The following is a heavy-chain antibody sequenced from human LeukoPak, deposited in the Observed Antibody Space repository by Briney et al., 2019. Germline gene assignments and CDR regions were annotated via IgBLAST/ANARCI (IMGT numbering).Heavy chain of an antibody. V-gene: IGHV3-7*01. CDR3: ARASLGWFDP. J-gene: IGHJ5*02. CDR1: GFTFSSYW. CDR2: IDQDGSDK. Sequence: GGSLRLSCAASGFTFSSYWMSWVRQAPGKGLEWVASIDQDGSDKFSVGSVKGRFTISRDNARNSLYLQMSNLTSEDTAVYFCARASLGWFDPWGQGTLVTVSS. D-gene: IGHD7-27*01.